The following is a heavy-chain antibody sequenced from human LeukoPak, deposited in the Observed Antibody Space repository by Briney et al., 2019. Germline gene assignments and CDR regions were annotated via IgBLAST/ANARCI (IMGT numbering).Heavy chain of an antibody. CDR2: ISSSSSLI. D-gene: IGHD3-10*01. CDR3: ARDLGGILDF. CDR1: GFTFSNYG. Sequence: GGSLRLSCAASGFTFSNYGMNWVRQAPGKGLEWISYISSSSSLIYYADSVKGRFTISRDNAKTSLDLQMNSLRVEDTAVYYCARDLGGILDFWGQGTLVTVSS. J-gene: IGHJ4*02. V-gene: IGHV3-48*04.